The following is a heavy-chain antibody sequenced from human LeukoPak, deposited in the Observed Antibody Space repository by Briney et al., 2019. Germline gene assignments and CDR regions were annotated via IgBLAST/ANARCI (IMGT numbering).Heavy chain of an antibody. D-gene: IGHD6-13*01. CDR1: GGTFSSYA. CDR2: IIPILGIA. V-gene: IGHV1-69*04. CDR3: ARDRPALAAPRLNYGTDV. J-gene: IGHJ6*02. Sequence: GASVKVSCKASGGTFSSYAISWVRQAPGQGLEWMGRIIPILGIANYAQKFQGRVTITADKSTSTAYMELSSLRSEDTAVYYCARDRPALAAPRLNYGTDVWGQGTTVTVSS.